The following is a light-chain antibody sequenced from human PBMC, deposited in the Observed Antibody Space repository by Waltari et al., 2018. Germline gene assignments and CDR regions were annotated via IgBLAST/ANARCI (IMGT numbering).Light chain of an antibody. CDR3: CSYAGSGSSVV. J-gene: IGLJ2*01. V-gene: IGLV2-23*02. CDR2: EVS. Sequence: QSALTQPASVSGSPGPSITISCTGTSSYVGNYNLVSWYQQHPGKAPKLIIYEVSQRPSGVSNRFSGSKSGTTASLTISGLQAEDEADFYCCSYAGSGSSVVFGGGTKLTVL. CDR1: SSYVGNYNL.